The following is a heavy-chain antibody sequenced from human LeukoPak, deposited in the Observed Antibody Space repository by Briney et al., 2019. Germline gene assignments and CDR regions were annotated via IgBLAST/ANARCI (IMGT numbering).Heavy chain of an antibody. Sequence: SETLSLTCTVSGGSISSSYWSWIRQPPGKGLEGIGYIYYSGSTNYNPSLKSRVTISVDTSKNQFSLKLSSVTAADTAVYYCARGYCGGDCYSAFYYYYGMDVWGQGTTVTVSS. D-gene: IGHD2-21*02. CDR2: IYYSGST. CDR3: ARGYCGGDCYSAFYYYYGMDV. V-gene: IGHV4-59*01. CDR1: GGSISSSY. J-gene: IGHJ6*02.